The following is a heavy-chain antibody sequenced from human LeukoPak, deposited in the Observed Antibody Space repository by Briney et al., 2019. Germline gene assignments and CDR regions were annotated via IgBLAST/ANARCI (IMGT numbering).Heavy chain of an antibody. CDR3: ARDMTTTGVDY. Sequence: SETLSLTCTVSGGSISSGGYYWSWIRQPPGKGLEWIGYIYHSGSTYYNPSLKSRVTISVDTSKNQFSLKLSSVTAADTAVYYCARDMTTTGVDYWGQGTLVTVSS. V-gene: IGHV4-30-2*05. J-gene: IGHJ4*02. D-gene: IGHD4-17*01. CDR2: IYHSGST. CDR1: GGSISSGGYY.